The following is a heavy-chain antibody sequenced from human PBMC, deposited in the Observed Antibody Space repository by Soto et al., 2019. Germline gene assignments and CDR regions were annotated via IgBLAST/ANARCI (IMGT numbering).Heavy chain of an antibody. D-gene: IGHD3-16*01. V-gene: IGHV1-69*13. CDR2: IIPIFGTA. J-gene: IGHJ6*02. CDR1: GYTFSSYA. Sequence: GASVKVSCKASGYTFSSYAISWVRQAPGQGLEWMGGIIPIFGTANYALKFQGRVTITADESTSTAYMELSSLRSEDTAVYYCARDWGVPGWGPGYYYGMDVWGQGTTVTVSS. CDR3: ARDWGVPGWGPGYYYGMDV.